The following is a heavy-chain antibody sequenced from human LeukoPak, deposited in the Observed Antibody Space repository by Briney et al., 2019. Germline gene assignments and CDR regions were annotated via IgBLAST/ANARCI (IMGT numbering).Heavy chain of an antibody. V-gene: IGHV3-23*01. CDR3: AKDIGGYSGYDVAYYYMDV. Sequence: GGSLRLSCAASGFTFSSYAMSWVRQAPGKGLEWVSAISGSGGSTYYADSVKGRFTISRDNSKNTLYLQMNSLRAEDTAVYYCAKDIGGYSGYDVAYYYMDVWGKGTTVTISS. J-gene: IGHJ6*03. CDR2: ISGSGGST. D-gene: IGHD5-12*01. CDR1: GFTFSSYA.